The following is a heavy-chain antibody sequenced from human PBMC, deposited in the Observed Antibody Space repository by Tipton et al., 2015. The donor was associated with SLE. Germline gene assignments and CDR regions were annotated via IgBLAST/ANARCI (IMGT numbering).Heavy chain of an antibody. Sequence: TLSLTCTVSGGSISSSSYYWGWIRQPPGKGLEWIGSIYYSGSTYYNPSLKSRLTISVDTSKNQFSLKLSSVTAADTAVYYCARVDTYYDLWSGYSPFYYYYMDVWGKGTTVTVSS. D-gene: IGHD3-3*01. CDR3: ARVDTYYDLWSGYSPFYYYYMDV. V-gene: IGHV4-39*07. J-gene: IGHJ6*03. CDR1: GGSISSSSYY. CDR2: IYYSGST.